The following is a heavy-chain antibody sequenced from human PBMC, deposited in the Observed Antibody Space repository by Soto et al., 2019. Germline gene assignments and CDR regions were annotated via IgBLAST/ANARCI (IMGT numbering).Heavy chain of an antibody. CDR1: GFSLSTSGAG. Sequence: CPPLGNPTQTLTVTCTFSGFSLSTSGAGGGWIRQSPGKAPEWLALISWKDEKRYNPGLKSRLTITKDTSKNQVVLTMTDLDPVETATYFCAHRYGGNYYRWYFDSWGQGTLVTVSS. CDR2: ISWKDEK. CDR3: AHRYGGNYYRWYFDS. D-gene: IGHD1-26*01. J-gene: IGHJ4*02. V-gene: IGHV2-5*01.